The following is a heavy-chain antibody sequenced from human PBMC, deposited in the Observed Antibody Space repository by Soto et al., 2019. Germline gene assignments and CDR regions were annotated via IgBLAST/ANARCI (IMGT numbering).Heavy chain of an antibody. Sequence: PSETLSLTCAVTVYSISSGYYWGWIRQPPGKGLEWIGSIYHSGSTYYNPSLKSRVTISVDTSKNQFSLKLSSVTAADTAVYYCAKSSGWSPIDYWGQGTLVTVSS. V-gene: IGHV4-38-2*01. J-gene: IGHJ4*02. CDR1: VYSISSGYY. D-gene: IGHD6-19*01. CDR3: AKSSGWSPIDY. CDR2: IYHSGST.